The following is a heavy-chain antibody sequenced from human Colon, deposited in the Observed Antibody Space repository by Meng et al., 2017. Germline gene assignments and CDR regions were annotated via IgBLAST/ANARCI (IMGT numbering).Heavy chain of an antibody. J-gene: IGHJ4*02. V-gene: IGHV4-4*03. D-gene: IGHD4-23*01. CDR3: ARHGGYYQDY. Sequence: VERLDAGPGLVRPRGTLSPPCTSSGGSITPNSYWSWVGQSPEKGLEWIGQIDHRGDPYYNPSLKSRVTMSVDRSKSQVSLQLTSVTAADTAVYYCARHGGYYQDYWGQGTLVTVSS. CDR1: GGSITPNSY. CDR2: IDHRGDP.